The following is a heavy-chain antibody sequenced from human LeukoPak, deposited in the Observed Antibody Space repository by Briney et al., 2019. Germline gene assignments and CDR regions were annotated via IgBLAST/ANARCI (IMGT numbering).Heavy chain of an antibody. J-gene: IGHJ5*02. CDR2: IIPIPGIA. CDR1: GYTFTSYG. CDR3: ARDPKTKFDP. V-gene: IGHV1-69*04. Sequence: ASVKVSCKASGYTFTSYGISWVRQAPGQGLEWMGRIIPIPGIANYAQKFQGRVTITADKSTSTAYMELSSLRSEDTAVYYCARDPKTKFDPWGQGTLVTVSS.